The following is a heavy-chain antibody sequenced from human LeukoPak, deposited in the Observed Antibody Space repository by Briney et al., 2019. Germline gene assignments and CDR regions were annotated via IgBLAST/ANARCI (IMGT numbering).Heavy chain of an antibody. D-gene: IGHD2-2*01. J-gene: IGHJ6*02. CDR3: ASLVPADRRGYYYYGMDV. CDR2: ITPILDTT. Sequence: SVKVSCKASGGTFSSYTINWVRRAPGQGLEWMGGITPILDTTNYAQKFQGRVTITADESTSTAYMELSSLRSEDTAVYYCASLVPADRRGYYYYGMDVWGQGTTVTVSS. V-gene: IGHV1-69*13. CDR1: GGTFSSYT.